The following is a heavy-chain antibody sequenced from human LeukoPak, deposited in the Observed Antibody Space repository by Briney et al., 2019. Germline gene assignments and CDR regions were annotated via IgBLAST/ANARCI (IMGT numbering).Heavy chain of an antibody. Sequence: SETLSLTCTVSGGSISSYYWSWIRQPPGKGLEWIGYIYYSGSTNYNPSLKSRVTISVDTSKNQFSLKLSSVTAADTAVYYCARSPVWQQLAHFDYWGQGTLATVSS. D-gene: IGHD6-13*01. CDR2: IYYSGST. V-gene: IGHV4-59*01. CDR1: GGSISSYY. CDR3: ARSPVWQQLAHFDY. J-gene: IGHJ4*02.